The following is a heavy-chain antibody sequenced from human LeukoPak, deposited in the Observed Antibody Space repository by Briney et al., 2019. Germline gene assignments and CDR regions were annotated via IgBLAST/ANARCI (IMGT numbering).Heavy chain of an antibody. J-gene: IGHJ4*02. CDR1: GGTFSSYA. CDR3: ATNFPFDY. CDR2: SISIFGTA. V-gene: IGHV1-69*05. D-gene: IGHD5-24*01. Sequence: ASVKVSCKXSGGTFSSYAISWVRQAPGQGLEWMGGSISIFGTANYAQKCQGTVTITTDESTSPAYMELSSLRSEDTAVYYCATNFPFDYWGQGTLVTVSS.